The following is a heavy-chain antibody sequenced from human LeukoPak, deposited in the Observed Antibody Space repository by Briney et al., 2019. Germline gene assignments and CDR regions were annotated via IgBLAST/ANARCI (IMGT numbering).Heavy chain of an antibody. CDR1: GGSISSSRYF. V-gene: IGHV4-39*02. D-gene: IGHD3-10*01. CDR3: AGELLTYYYDSGNYHNVHS. Sequence: SETLSLTCTVPGGSISSSRYFSGCIRQPPGKGLEWIGRVYYSGSTYYNPSLKSRVTISVDTSNNQFSLRLSSVAAADTAVYYCAGELLTYYYDSGNYHNVHSWGQGTLVTVSS. J-gene: IGHJ4*02. CDR2: VYYSGST.